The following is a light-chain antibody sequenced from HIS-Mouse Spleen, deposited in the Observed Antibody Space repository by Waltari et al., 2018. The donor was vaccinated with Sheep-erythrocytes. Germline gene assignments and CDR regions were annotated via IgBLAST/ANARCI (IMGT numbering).Light chain of an antibody. CDR1: QSISSY. CDR2: AAS. CDR3: QQSYSTPWT. J-gene: IGKJ1*01. Sequence: DIQMTQSPSSLSASVGDRVTITCRASQSISSYLNWYQQKPGKAPNLLIYAASSLQSGVPSRFSGIGSGTDFTLTISSLQTEDFATYYCQQSYSTPWTFGQGTKVEIK. V-gene: IGKV1-39*01.